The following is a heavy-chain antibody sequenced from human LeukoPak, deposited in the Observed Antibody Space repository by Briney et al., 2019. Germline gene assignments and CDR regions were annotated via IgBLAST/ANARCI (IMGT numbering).Heavy chain of an antibody. Sequence: PGGSLRLSCTASGFTFGDYAMSWFRQAPGKGLEWVGFIRSKAYGGTTEYAASVKGRFTISRDDSKSIAYLQMNSQKTEDTAVYYCTRDIGQQLDPNYYYMDVWGKGTTVTVSS. D-gene: IGHD6-13*01. V-gene: IGHV3-49*03. CDR2: IRSKAYGGTT. CDR1: GFTFGDYA. J-gene: IGHJ6*03. CDR3: TRDIGQQLDPNYYYMDV.